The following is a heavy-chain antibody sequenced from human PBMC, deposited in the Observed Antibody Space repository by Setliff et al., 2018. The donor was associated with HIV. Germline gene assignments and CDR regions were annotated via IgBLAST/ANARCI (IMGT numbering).Heavy chain of an antibody. V-gene: IGHV3-48*03. CDR1: GFNFSNYD. D-gene: IGHD3-10*01. CDR2: INNWGTTT. Sequence: PGGSLRLSCEGSGFNFSNYDMSWVRQAPGKGLEWLSHINNWGTTTHYADSVKGRFSISRDNAKNLLYLQMNRLRPEDTAVYYCAGDLSGGDDYWGQGTLVTVSS. CDR3: AGDLSGGDDY. J-gene: IGHJ4*02.